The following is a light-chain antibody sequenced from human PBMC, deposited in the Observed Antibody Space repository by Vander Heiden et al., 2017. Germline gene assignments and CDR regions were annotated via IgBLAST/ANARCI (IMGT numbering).Light chain of an antibody. CDR1: QGISSY. J-gene: IGKJ1*01. Sequence: DIQLTQSPSFLSPSVVDRVTLSCRASQGISSYLAWYQQKPGKDPKLLIYDASTLQSGVPSRFSGSGSGTEFTLTISSLQPEDFATDYCQQLNSYPRTFGQGTKVEIK. CDR3: QQLNSYPRT. V-gene: IGKV1-9*01. CDR2: DAS.